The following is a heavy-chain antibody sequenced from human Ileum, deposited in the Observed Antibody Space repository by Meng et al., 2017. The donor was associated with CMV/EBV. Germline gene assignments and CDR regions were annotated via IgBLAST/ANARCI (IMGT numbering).Heavy chain of an antibody. CDR1: GSFSCYY. CDR2: INHSGST. J-gene: IGHJ4*02. Sequence: GSFSCYYWSWIRPPPGKGLEWIGEINHSGSTNYNPSLKSRVTISVDTSKNQFSLKLSSVTAADTAVYYCARGGLRYLEWLLHPFDYWGQGTLVTVSS. CDR3: ARGGLRYLEWLLHPFDY. D-gene: IGHD3-3*01. V-gene: IGHV4-34*01.